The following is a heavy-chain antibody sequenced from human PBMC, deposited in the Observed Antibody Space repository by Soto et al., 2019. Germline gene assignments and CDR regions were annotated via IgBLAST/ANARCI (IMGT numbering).Heavy chain of an antibody. Sequence: SETLSLTCAVYGGSFSGYYWSWIRQPPGKGLEWIGEINHSGSTNYNPSLKSRVTISVDTSKNQFSLKLSSVTAADTAVYYCARARVYYDILTGYYSSFDYWGQGTLVTVSS. CDR3: ARARVYYDILTGYYSSFDY. J-gene: IGHJ4*02. V-gene: IGHV4-34*01. CDR1: GGSFSGYY. CDR2: INHSGST. D-gene: IGHD3-9*01.